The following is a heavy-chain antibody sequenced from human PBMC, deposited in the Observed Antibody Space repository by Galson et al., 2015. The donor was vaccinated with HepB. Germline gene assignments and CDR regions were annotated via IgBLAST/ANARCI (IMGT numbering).Heavy chain of an antibody. V-gene: IGHV3-33*01. CDR3: ARAREAFSYYDFWSGYRNNWFDP. Sequence: SLRLSCAASGFTFSSYGMHWVRQAPGKGLEWVAVIWYDGSNKYYADSVKGRFTISRDNSKNTLYLQMNSLRAEDTAVYYCARAREAFSYYDFWSGYRNNWFDPWGQGTLVTVSS. J-gene: IGHJ5*02. CDR1: GFTFSSYG. CDR2: IWYDGSNK. D-gene: IGHD3-3*01.